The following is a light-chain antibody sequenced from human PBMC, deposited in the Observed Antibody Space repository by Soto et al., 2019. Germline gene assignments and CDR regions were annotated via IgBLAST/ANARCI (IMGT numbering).Light chain of an antibody. CDR3: SSYTSGSTLYV. CDR1: SSDFYGYNY. Sequence: QSVLTQPASVSGSPGQSITISCTGTSSDFYGYNYVSWYQQLPGKAPKLLIYEVTGRPSGVSNRFSGSKSGDTASLTISGLLAEDEAYYYCSSYTSGSTLYVFGTGTKVTVL. V-gene: IGLV2-14*01. CDR2: EVT. J-gene: IGLJ1*01.